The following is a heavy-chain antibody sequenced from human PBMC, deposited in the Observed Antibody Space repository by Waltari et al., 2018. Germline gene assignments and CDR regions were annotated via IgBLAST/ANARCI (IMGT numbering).Heavy chain of an antibody. Sequence: QVQLVESGGGVVQPGRSLRISCAASGFTFSSYAMHWVRQAPGKGLEWVAVISYDGSNKYYADSVKGRFTISRDNSKNTLYLQMNSLRAEDTAVYYCARDQSSGWYYFDYWGQGTLVTVSS. CDR1: GFTFSSYA. J-gene: IGHJ4*02. CDR3: ARDQSSGWYYFDY. V-gene: IGHV3-30-3*01. CDR2: ISYDGSNK. D-gene: IGHD6-19*01.